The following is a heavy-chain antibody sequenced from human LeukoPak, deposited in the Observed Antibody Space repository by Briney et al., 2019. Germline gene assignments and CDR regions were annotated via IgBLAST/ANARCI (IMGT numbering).Heavy chain of an antibody. CDR2: ISGSGGST. CDR3: AKVILVGATREFDY. Sequence: PGGSLRLSCAASGFTFSSYAMSWVCQAQGKGLEWVSAISGSGGSTYYADSVKGRFTISRDNSKNTLYLQMNSLRAEDTAVYYCAKVILVGATREFDYWGQGTLVTVSS. D-gene: IGHD2-21*01. J-gene: IGHJ4*02. CDR1: GFTFSSYA. V-gene: IGHV3-23*01.